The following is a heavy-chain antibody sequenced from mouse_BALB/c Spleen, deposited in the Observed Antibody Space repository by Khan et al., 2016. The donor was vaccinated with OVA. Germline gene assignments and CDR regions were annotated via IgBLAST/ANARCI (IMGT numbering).Heavy chain of an antibody. CDR1: GYSITSDYA. V-gene: IGHV3-2*02. J-gene: IGHJ4*01. CDR2: ISYGGST. D-gene: IGHD1-1*01. Sequence: VQLKESGPGLVKPSQSLSLTCTVTGYSITSDYAWDWIRQFPGNKLEWMGYISYGGSTSYNPSPKSRISITRDTSKNQFFLLLNSVTTEDTATYYCARKNYYGYAMDYWGQGTSVTVSS. CDR3: ARKNYYGYAMDY.